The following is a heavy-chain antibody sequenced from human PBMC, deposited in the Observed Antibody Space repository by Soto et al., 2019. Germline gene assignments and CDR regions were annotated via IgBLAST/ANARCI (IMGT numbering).Heavy chain of an antibody. J-gene: IGHJ4*02. Sequence: EVQLLESGGGLVQPGGSLRLSCAASGFTFSSYAMSWVRQAPGKGLEWVSGISGSGGSTYYADSVKGRFTISRDNSKNTLYVQMNSLRAEDTAVYYCAKLYCDASACYRIFDFWGQGTLVPVSS. V-gene: IGHV3-23*01. D-gene: IGHD2-21*02. CDR3: AKLYCDASACYRIFDF. CDR2: ISGSGGST. CDR1: GFTFSSYA.